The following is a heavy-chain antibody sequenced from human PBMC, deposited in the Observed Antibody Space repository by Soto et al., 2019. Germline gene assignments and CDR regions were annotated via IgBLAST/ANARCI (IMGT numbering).Heavy chain of an antibody. J-gene: IGHJ4*02. Sequence: QVQLVQSGAEVKKPGASVKVSCETSGYIFTSYGLNWVRQAPGQGLEWMGWISGYNGNTNYAQTFQDRVTMTIDTSRSTVYMELRRLTSDDTAVYYCARGWEQLPVQIDYWGQGTLVSVSS. CDR2: ISGYNGNT. CDR3: ARGWEQLPVQIDY. CDR1: GYIFTSYG. D-gene: IGHD1-26*01. V-gene: IGHV1-18*01.